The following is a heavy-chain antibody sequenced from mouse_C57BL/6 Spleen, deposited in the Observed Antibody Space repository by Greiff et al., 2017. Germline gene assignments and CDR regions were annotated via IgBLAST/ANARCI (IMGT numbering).Heavy chain of an antibody. Sequence: EVKLMESGGGLVQPGGSLKPSCAASGFTFSDYYMYWVRQTPEKRLEWVAYISNGGGSTYYPDTVKGRFTISRDNAKNTLYLQMSRLKSEDTAMYYCARQGITTWVFDYWGQGTTLTVSS. V-gene: IGHV5-12*01. D-gene: IGHD1-1*01. CDR3: ARQGITTWVFDY. J-gene: IGHJ2*01. CDR2: ISNGGGST. CDR1: GFTFSDYY.